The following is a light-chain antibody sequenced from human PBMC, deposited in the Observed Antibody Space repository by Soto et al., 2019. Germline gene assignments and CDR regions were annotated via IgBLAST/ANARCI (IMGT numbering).Light chain of an antibody. J-gene: IGLJ1*01. CDR1: SSNIGGNS. V-gene: IGLV1-51*01. Sequence: SVLTQPPSVSAAPGQKVTISCSGSSSNIGGNSVSWYQQLPGTAPKLLIYDDNKRPSGIPDRFSGSKSGTSASLAISGLQSEDEADYYCAAWDDSLNGFYVFGSGTKVTVL. CDR3: AAWDDSLNGFYV. CDR2: DDN.